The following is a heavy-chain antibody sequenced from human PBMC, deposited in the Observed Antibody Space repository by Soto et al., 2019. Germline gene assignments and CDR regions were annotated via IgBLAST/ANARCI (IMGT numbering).Heavy chain of an antibody. CDR3: ATELWVVLYDHQAILVRRQKNHCDY. V-gene: IGHV3-15*07. Sequence: EVQLVESGGGLVKPGWSLRLSCAASGFTFSNAWMNWVRQAPGEGLEWVGRIKSKTDGGTTDYAAPVKGSFTISRDESKHTLNQQMHSRITEDRAVYYCATELWVVLYDHQAILVRRQKNHCDYWGQGTLVTVSS. CDR1: GFTFSNAW. CDR2: IKSKTDGGTT. J-gene: IGHJ4*02. D-gene: IGHD3-22*01.